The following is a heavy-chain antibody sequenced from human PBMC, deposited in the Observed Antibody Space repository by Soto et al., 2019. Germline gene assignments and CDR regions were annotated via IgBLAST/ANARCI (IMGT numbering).Heavy chain of an antibody. CDR1: GFVFRRYV. D-gene: IGHD3-10*01. CDR2: IASTGDSV. CDR3: VKDAPNGSIDY. Sequence: VQLVESGGGLVQPGGSLRLSCAASGFVFRRYVMHWVRQVPGKGLEFVSTIASTGDSVGYADSVRGRFTTSRDNAKDSMYLQINSLRPEDSALYFCVKDAPNGSIDYWGRGTLVIVSS. V-gene: IGHV3-9*01. J-gene: IGHJ4*02.